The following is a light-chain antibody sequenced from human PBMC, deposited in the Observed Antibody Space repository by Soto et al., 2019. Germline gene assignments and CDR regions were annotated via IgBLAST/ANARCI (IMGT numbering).Light chain of an antibody. CDR1: SSDVGGYNY. CDR2: EVN. V-gene: IGLV2-8*01. Sequence: QPVLTQPPSASGSPGQSVTISCTGTSSDVGGYNYVSWYQQHPGKAPKVMIYEVNKRPSGVPDRFSGSKSGNTASLTVSGLQTEDEADYFCSSYAGSSNFVVFGGGTKVTVL. CDR3: SSYAGSSNFVV. J-gene: IGLJ2*01.